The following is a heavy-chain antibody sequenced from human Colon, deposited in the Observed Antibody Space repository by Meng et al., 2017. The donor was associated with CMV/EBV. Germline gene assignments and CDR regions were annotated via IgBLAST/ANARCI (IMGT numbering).Heavy chain of an antibody. CDR3: ARDISLWFGELTKYGLDV. Sequence: GGSLRLSCAASGFAFSDYYMGWMRQVPGQGLEWVSYITHSGANKFYADSVKRRFTISRDNANSSLFLQMNSLRAEDTAVYYCARDISLWFGELTKYGLDVWGQGTTVTVSS. D-gene: IGHD3-10*01. J-gene: IGHJ6*02. CDR1: GFAFSDYY. V-gene: IGHV3-11*01. CDR2: ITHSGANK.